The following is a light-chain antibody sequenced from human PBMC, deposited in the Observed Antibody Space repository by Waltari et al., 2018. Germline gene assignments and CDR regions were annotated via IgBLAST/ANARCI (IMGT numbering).Light chain of an antibody. CDR2: GVT. J-gene: IGLJ2*01. CDR1: SSDIGDFNY. V-gene: IGLV2-14*03. CDR3: SSYTDTNTLHVV. Sequence: SALTQPASVSGSPGQSITISCTGTSSDIGDFNYISWYQQHPGEGPHLIIYGVTKRPSGVSNRFSGSKSGNTASLTISGLQADDEAEYFCSSYTDTNTLHVVFGGGTKLSVL.